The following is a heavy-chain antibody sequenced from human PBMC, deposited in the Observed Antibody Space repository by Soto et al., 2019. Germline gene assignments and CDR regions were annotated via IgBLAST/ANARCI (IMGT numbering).Heavy chain of an antibody. D-gene: IGHD3-10*01. CDR3: ARHRAYPYHFDY. CDR2: IDWEDDK. CDR1: GFSLSTTGMS. J-gene: IGHJ4*02. Sequence: PTLVNPTQTLTLTCTFSGFSLSTTGMSVSWFRQPPGKALEWLAHIDWEDDKFYSTSLETRLTISKDTSKNQVVLTMTNMEPVDTATYFCARHRAYPYHFDYWGQGALVTVSS. V-gene: IGHV2-70*12.